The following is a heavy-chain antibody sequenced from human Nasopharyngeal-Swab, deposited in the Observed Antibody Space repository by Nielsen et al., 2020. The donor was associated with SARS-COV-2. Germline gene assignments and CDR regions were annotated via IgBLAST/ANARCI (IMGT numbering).Heavy chain of an antibody. J-gene: IGHJ4*02. CDR2: ISSSSSYI. Sequence: VRQAPGKGLEWVSSISSSSSYIYYADSVKGRFTISRDNAKNSLYLQMNSLRAEDTAVYYCARAGITMVRAFDYWGQGTRVTVSS. CDR3: ARAGITMVRAFDY. V-gene: IGHV3-21*01. D-gene: IGHD3-10*01.